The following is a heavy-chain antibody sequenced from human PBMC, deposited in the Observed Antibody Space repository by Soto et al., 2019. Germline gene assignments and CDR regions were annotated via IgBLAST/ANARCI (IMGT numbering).Heavy chain of an antibody. D-gene: IGHD1-26*01. CDR3: AGAKVGDIAY. CDR2: MKPNSGNT. Sequence: QVQLVQSGAEVKKPGASVKVSCKASGYTFTSYDINWVRQATGQGLEWMGWMKPNSGNTGYAQKFKGRVTMNRHTSISTAYMELSSLRSEDTAVYYCAGAKVGDIAYGGQGTLGTVAS. J-gene: IGHJ4*02. V-gene: IGHV1-8*01. CDR1: GYTFTSYD.